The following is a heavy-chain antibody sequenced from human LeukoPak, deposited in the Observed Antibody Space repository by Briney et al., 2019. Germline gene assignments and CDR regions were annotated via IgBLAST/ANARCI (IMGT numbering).Heavy chain of an antibody. J-gene: IGHJ4*02. Sequence: GGSLRLSCAASGFAFSSYALSWVRQPAGKGLEWVSAISGGGDGTYYADSVKGRFTISRDNSKNTLYLQMNSLRAEDTAVYYCAKDPARTKDDCDYFDYWGQGTLVTVSS. D-gene: IGHD2-21*02. V-gene: IGHV3-23*01. CDR3: AKDPARTKDDCDYFDY. CDR1: GFAFSSYA. CDR2: ISGGGDGT.